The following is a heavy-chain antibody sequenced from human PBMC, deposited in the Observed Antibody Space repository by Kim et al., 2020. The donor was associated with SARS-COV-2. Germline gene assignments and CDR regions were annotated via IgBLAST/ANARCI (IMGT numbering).Heavy chain of an antibody. V-gene: IGHV3-23*01. CDR1: GFNFSSCA. D-gene: IGHD3-10*01. CDR3: AKDLWGFSAMYA. Sequence: GGSLRLSCAASGFNFSSCAMTWVRQAPGKGLQWVSSISHDGNGQYYEQSVNGRFTISRDDSKNTLYLRLDSLRAEDTALYYCAKDLWGFSAMYAWGQGTT. J-gene: IGHJ6*02. CDR2: ISHDGNGQ.